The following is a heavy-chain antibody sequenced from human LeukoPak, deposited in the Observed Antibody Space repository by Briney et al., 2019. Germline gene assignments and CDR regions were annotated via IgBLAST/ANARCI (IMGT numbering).Heavy chain of an antibody. D-gene: IGHD2-2*01. CDR3: ASWRGAPAQHFDY. J-gene: IGHJ4*02. Sequence: ASVKVSCKASGYTFTGYYMHWVRQAPGQGLEWMGWINPNSGGTNYAQKFQGRVTMNRDTSISTAYMELSRLRSDDTAVYYCASWRGAPAQHFDYWGQGTLVTVSS. CDR2: INPNSGGT. CDR1: GYTFTGYY. V-gene: IGHV1-2*02.